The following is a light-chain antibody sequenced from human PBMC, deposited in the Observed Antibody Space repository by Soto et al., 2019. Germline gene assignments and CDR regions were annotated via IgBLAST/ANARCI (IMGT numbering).Light chain of an antibody. CDR3: HQNYSTPLDT. J-gene: IGKJ2*01. V-gene: IGKV1-39*01. Sequence: DIQMTQSPSSLSASVGDRVTITCRASQSISSYLNWYQQKPGKAPKLLIYAASSLQSGVPSRFSGSGSGTEFTLPISILQPEDYATYYCHQNYSTPLDTFGQGTKLESK. CDR2: AAS. CDR1: QSISSY.